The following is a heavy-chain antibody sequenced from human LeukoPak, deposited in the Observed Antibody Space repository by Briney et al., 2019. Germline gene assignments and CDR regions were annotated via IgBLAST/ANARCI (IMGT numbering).Heavy chain of an antibody. CDR1: GGTFSSYA. V-gene: IGHV1-69*06. J-gene: IGHJ4*02. CDR3: EVRRIGVAGTVDY. D-gene: IGHD6-19*01. Sequence: SVKVSCKASGGTFSSYAISWVRQAPGQGLEWMGGIIPIFGTANYAQKFQGRVTITADKSTSTAYMELSSLRSEDTAVYYCEVRRIGVAGTVDYWGQGTLVTVSS. CDR2: IIPIFGTA.